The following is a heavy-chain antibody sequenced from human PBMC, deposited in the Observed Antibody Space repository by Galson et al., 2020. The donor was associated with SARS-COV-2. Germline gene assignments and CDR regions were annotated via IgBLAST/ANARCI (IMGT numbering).Heavy chain of an antibody. CDR3: VRGGGSGWPFSS. V-gene: IGHV3-7*01. CDR1: GFTFSSSW. CDR2: IRDNGDES. J-gene: IGHJ4*02. D-gene: IGHD6-19*01. Sequence: GESLKISCTASGFTFSSSWMSWVRQAPGRGLEWVANIRDNGDESNYMDSVRGRLSVSRDNARNSLFLEMNSLRVEDTAVYYCVRGGGSGWPFSSWGPGTLVVVSS.